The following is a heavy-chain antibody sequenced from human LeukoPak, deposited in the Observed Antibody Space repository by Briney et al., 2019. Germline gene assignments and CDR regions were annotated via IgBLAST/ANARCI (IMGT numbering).Heavy chain of an antibody. V-gene: IGHV1-2*04. CDR3: ARGSTVTTFDY. CDR1: GYTFTGYY. J-gene: IGHJ4*02. Sequence: ASVKVSCKASGYTFTGYYMHWVRQVPGQGLEWMGWINPNSGGTNYAQKFQGWVTMTRDTSISTAYMELRSLRSDDTAVYYCARGSTVTTFDYWGQGTLVTVSS. CDR2: INPNSGGT. D-gene: IGHD4-17*01.